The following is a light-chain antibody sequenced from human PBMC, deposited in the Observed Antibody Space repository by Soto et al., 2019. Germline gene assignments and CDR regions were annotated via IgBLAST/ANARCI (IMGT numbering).Light chain of an antibody. V-gene: IGKV1-5*01. Sequence: DIQMTQSPSTLSASVGDRVTITCRASESINSWLAWYQQKPGKAPALLIYDASSLESGVPSRFSGSGSGTEFTLTISSLQPDDFATYYCQQYNSYSWTFGQGTKVEIK. J-gene: IGKJ1*01. CDR3: QQYNSYSWT. CDR1: ESINSW. CDR2: DAS.